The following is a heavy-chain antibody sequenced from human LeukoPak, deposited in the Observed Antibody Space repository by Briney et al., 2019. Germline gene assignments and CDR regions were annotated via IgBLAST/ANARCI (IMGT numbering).Heavy chain of an antibody. Sequence: SETLSLTCTVSGGSISTFYWTWIRQPPGKGLEWIGYIYYSGSTNYNPSLKSRVTISVDTSKNQFSLKLSSVTAADTAVYYCAREPQSGSYAFDIWGQGTMVTVSS. CDR2: IYYSGST. CDR1: GGSISTFY. CDR3: AREPQSGSYAFDI. J-gene: IGHJ3*02. D-gene: IGHD3-3*01. V-gene: IGHV4-59*01.